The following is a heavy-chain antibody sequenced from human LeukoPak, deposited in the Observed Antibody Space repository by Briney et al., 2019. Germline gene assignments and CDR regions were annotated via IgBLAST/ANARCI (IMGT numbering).Heavy chain of an antibody. V-gene: IGHV3-7*03. Sequence: PGGSLRLSCAASGFTFSSYWMSWVRQAPGKGLEWAANIKQDGSEKYYVDSVKGRFTISRDNAKNSQYLQMNSLSVEDTALYYCARAQTYGDSRLLLDYWGQGTLVTVSS. CDR3: ARAQTYGDSRLLLDY. J-gene: IGHJ4*02. CDR1: GFTFSSYW. D-gene: IGHD4-17*01. CDR2: IKQDGSEK.